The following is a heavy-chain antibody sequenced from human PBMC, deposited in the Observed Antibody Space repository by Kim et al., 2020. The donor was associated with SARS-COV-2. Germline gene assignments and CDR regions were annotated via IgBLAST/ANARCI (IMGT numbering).Heavy chain of an antibody. J-gene: IGHJ4*02. CDR1: GYTFSTYG. CDR3: SREISGGNTDFDF. Sequence: ASVKVSCKASGYTFSTYGITWVRQAPGQGLEWMGWIFAYNGNTKYAQNLQSRVTLTTDTSTSTAYMHLRSLRSDDTAVYFCSREISGGNTDFDFWGQGTLVTVSS. V-gene: IGHV1-18*01. D-gene: IGHD1-7*01. CDR2: IFAYNGNT.